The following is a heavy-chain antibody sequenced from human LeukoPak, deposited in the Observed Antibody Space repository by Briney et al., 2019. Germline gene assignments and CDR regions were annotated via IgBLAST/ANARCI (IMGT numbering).Heavy chain of an antibody. CDR2: IYSGGAT. J-gene: IGHJ6*02. D-gene: IGHD2-15*01. CDR3: AKVRKGACSGGSCYSNSYYYYSMDV. Sequence: GGSLRLPCAASGITVSTNYMSWVRQAPGKGLEWVSIIYSGGATFYADSVKGRFTISRDNSKNTLYLQMNSLRAEDTAVYYCAKVRKGACSGGSCYSNSYYYYSMDVWGQGTTVTVSS. V-gene: IGHV3-66*02. CDR1: GITVSTNY.